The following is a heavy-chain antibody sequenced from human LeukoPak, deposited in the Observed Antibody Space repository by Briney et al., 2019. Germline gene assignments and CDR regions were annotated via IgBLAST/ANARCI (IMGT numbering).Heavy chain of an antibody. CDR1: GFTFSSYA. J-gene: IGHJ4*02. CDR2: ISGSGGST. D-gene: IGHD1-1*01. Sequence: GGSLRLSCAASGFTFSSYAMSWVRQAPGKGLEWVSAISGSGGSTYYADSVKGRFTISRDNSKNTLYLQMNSLRAEDTAVYYCARDYIGSNALDSWGQGTLVTVSS. V-gene: IGHV3-23*01. CDR3: ARDYIGSNALDS.